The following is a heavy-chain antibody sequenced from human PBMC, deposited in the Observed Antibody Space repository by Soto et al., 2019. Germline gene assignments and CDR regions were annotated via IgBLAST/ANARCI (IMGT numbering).Heavy chain of an antibody. CDR1: GFNFSKFG. V-gene: IGHV3-33*07. Sequence: QAHLVESGGRVVQPGRSLRLSCAASGFNFSKFGMYWVRQAPGKGPEWVAVIWYDGSQKYYADSVKGWFTISRDNSNSTLYLQMSSLRAEDTAVYYCAKEVWGLYTFGRPLDNWGHGTLVTVSS. D-gene: IGHD3-16*01. CDR3: AKEVWGLYTFGRPLDN. J-gene: IGHJ4*01. CDR2: IWYDGSQK.